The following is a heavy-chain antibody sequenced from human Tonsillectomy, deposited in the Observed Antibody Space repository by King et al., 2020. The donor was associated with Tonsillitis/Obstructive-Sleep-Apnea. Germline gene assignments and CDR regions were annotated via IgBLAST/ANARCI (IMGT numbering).Heavy chain of an antibody. CDR1: GFTFSRYS. D-gene: IGHD3-22*01. Sequence: VQLVESGGGLVQPGGSLRLSCAASGFTFSRYSMNWVRQAPGKGLEWVSYISSSSSTIYFADSVKGRLTISRDNAKNSLYLQMNSLRDEDTAVYYCVLYYYDSSGYYMGGYFDYWGQGTLVTVSS. CDR3: VLYYYDSSGYYMGGYFDY. CDR2: ISSSSSTI. J-gene: IGHJ4*02. V-gene: IGHV3-48*02.